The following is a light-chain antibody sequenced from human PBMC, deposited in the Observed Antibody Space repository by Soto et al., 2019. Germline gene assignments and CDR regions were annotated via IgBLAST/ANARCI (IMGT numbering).Light chain of an antibody. CDR2: AAS. V-gene: IGKV1-17*01. Sequence: DIQMTQSPSSLSASVGDRVTITCRASQGIRNDLGWYQQKPGKAPKRLIYAASSLQSGVPRFSGSGSGTEFTLTISSLQPEDFATYYCLQHNSYPWTFGQGTKVEIK. J-gene: IGKJ1*01. CDR3: LQHNSYPWT. CDR1: QGIRND.